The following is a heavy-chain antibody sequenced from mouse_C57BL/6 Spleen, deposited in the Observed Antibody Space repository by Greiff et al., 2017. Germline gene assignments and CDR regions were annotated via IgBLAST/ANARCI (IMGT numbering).Heavy chain of an antibody. Sequence: VQLQQPGAELVMPGASVKLSCKASGYTFTSYWMHWVKQRPGQGLEWIGEIDPSDSYTNYTQKFKGKSTLTVDKSSSTAYMQLSSLTSEDTAVYYCAKSCSNQYYFDYWGQGTTLTVSS. V-gene: IGHV1-69*01. D-gene: IGHD2-5*01. CDR3: AKSCSNQYYFDY. J-gene: IGHJ2*01. CDR2: IDPSDSYT. CDR1: GYTFTSYW.